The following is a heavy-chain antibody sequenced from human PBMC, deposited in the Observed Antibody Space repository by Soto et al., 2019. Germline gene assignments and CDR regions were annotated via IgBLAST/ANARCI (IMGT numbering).Heavy chain of an antibody. J-gene: IGHJ5*02. D-gene: IGHD1-26*01. CDR3: AKNQGVELVPLATVDWFDP. V-gene: IGHV3-23*01. Sequence: GGSLRLSCAASGFIFENFGMSWVRQAPGKGLEWISSISGSGFKKYYANSVKGRFTISRDNSKSTAYLELNNLSAEDTAVYHCAKNQGVELVPLATVDWFDPWGQGSVVTVSS. CDR2: ISGSGFKK. CDR1: GFIFENFG.